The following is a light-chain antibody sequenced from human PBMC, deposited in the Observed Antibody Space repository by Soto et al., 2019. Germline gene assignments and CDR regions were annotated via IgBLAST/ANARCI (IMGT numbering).Light chain of an antibody. Sequence: QSVLTQPASVSGSPGQSITISCTGTSSDVGGYNYVSWYQQHPGKAPKLMIYEVSNRPSGVSNRFSGSKSGNTASLTISGLKAEHEADYYCSAYTTSNTLIFGTGTKVTVL. V-gene: IGLV2-14*01. J-gene: IGLJ1*01. CDR1: SSDVGGYNY. CDR3: SAYTTSNTLI. CDR2: EVS.